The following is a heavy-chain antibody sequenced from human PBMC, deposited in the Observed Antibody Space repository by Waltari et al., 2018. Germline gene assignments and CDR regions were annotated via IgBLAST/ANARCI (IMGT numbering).Heavy chain of an antibody. CDR1: GGSISSSSFY. Sequence: QLQLQESGPGLVKPSETLSLTCTVSGGSISSSSFYWSWIRQPPGKGLEWIGTIYYMGKTFYNPSLKSRVTTSVDTSKNHFSLKLSSVTAADTAVYYCARPGFYCHAALLAFNIWGQCTMVTVSS. CDR3: ARPGFYCHAALLAFNI. CDR2: IYYMGKT. V-gene: IGHV4-39*01. J-gene: IGHJ3*02. D-gene: IGHD2-8*02.